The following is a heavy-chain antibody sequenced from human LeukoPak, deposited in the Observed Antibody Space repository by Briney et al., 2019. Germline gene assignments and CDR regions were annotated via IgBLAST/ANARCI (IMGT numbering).Heavy chain of an antibody. D-gene: IGHD1-26*01. CDR2: INHSGST. CDR1: GGSFSGYY. V-gene: IGHV4-34*01. J-gene: IGHJ6*02. Sequence: KTSETLSLTCAVYGGSFSGYYWSWIRQPPGKGLEWIGEINHSGSTNYNPSLKSRVTISVDTSKNQFSLKLSSVTAADTAVYYCANLLPSRSYGYYYYGMDVWGQGTTVTVSS. CDR3: ANLLPSRSYGYYYYGMDV.